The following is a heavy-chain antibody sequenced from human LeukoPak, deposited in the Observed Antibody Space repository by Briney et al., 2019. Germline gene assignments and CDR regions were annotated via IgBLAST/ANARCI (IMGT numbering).Heavy chain of an antibody. J-gene: IGHJ4*02. D-gene: IGHD3-22*01. CDR3: AKDIGSYYYDSSGLDY. CDR1: GFTFDDYA. Sequence: GGSLRLSCAASGFTFDDYAMHWVRQAPGKGLEWVSRISWNSDSIGYADSVKGRFTISRDNAKNSLYLQMNSLRADDTALYYCAKDIGSYYYDSSGLDYWGQGTLVTVSS. V-gene: IGHV3-9*01. CDR2: ISWNSDSI.